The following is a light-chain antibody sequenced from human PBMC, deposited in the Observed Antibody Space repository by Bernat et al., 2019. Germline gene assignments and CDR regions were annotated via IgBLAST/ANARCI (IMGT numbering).Light chain of an antibody. CDR2: DAS. CDR1: QSVSSY. V-gene: IGKV3-11*01. Sequence: EIVLTQSPATLSLSPGERATLSCRASQSVSSYLAWYQQKPGQAPSLLIYDASNRATGIPARFSGSGSGTDFTLTISSLEPEDFAVYYCQQRSNWAITFGPGTRLEIK. CDR3: QQRSNWAIT. J-gene: IGKJ5*01.